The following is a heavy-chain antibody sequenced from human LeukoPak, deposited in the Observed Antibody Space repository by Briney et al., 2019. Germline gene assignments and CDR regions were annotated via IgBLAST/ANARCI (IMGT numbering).Heavy chain of an antibody. Sequence: ASVKVSCKASGYTCTSYGISWVRQAPGQGLEWMGWISAYNGNTNYAQKFQGRVTMTRDTSITTAYMELSRLRSDDTAVYYCARDWGYDTFYFDYWGQGTLVTVSS. CDR3: ARDWGYDTFYFDY. CDR2: ISAYNGNT. D-gene: IGHD3-16*01. J-gene: IGHJ4*02. V-gene: IGHV1-18*01. CDR1: GYTCTSYG.